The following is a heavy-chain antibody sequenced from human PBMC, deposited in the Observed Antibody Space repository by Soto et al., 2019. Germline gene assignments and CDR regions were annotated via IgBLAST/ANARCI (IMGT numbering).Heavy chain of an antibody. CDR1: GFTFSSYS. J-gene: IGHJ5*02. V-gene: IGHV3-21*01. CDR2: ISSGSSYI. D-gene: IGHD3-22*01. Sequence: GGSLRLSCAASGFTFSSYSMNWVLQAPWKGLEWVSSISSGSSYIYYADSVKGRFTISRDNAKNSLYLQMNSLRAEDTAVYYCARGLYYYDSSGYYSPWGQGTLVTVSS. CDR3: ARGLYYYDSSGYYSP.